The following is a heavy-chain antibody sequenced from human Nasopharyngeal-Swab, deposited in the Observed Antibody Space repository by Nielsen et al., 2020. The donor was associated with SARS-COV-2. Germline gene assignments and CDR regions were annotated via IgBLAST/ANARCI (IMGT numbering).Heavy chain of an antibody. CDR2: ISSSGSTI. J-gene: IGHJ4*02. V-gene: IGHV3-48*04. CDR3: ASLVVASYFDY. D-gene: IGHD2-15*01. CDR1: GFTFSSYS. Sequence: GGSLRLSCAASGFTFSSYSMNWVRQAPGKGLEWVSYISSSGSTIYYADSVKGRFTISRDNAKNSLYLQMNSLRAEDTAVYYCASLVVASYFDYWGQGTLVTVSS.